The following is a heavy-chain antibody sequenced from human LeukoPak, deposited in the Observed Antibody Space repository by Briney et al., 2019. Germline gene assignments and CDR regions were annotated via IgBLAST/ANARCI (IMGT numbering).Heavy chain of an antibody. D-gene: IGHD6-13*01. CDR2: ITYDGTTK. J-gene: IGHJ3*01. Sequence: GGSLRLSCAASGFTFSSYTMHWVRQAPDKGLEWVAFITYDGTTKYYADSVQGRFTISRDNSMNTLSLQMNSLRIDDTAVYYCAREGYSSHHPDAFDVWGQGTSVTVAS. CDR3: AREGYSSHHPDAFDV. CDR1: GFTFSSYT. V-gene: IGHV3-30-3*01.